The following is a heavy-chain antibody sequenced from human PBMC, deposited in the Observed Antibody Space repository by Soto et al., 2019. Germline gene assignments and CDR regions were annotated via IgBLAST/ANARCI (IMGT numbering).Heavy chain of an antibody. CDR1: GYPFTGYY. V-gene: IGHV1-2*02. Sequence: QVQLVQSGPEVKKPGASVKVSCKASGYPFTGYYIHWVRQAPGQGLEWMGWINPSGGGTNFAQNFLGRVTMTRDTSISTAYMELSSLRSDDPAIYYCARTTVPNYYGDYWGQGTLVTVSS. J-gene: IGHJ4*02. CDR2: INPSGGGT. D-gene: IGHD3-22*01. CDR3: ARTTVPNYYGDY.